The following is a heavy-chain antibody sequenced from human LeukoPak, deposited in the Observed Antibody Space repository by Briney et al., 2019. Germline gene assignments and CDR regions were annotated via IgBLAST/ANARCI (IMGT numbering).Heavy chain of an antibody. D-gene: IGHD3-22*01. CDR3: ARGRRAKCYYDSSGPNYYGMDV. J-gene: IGHJ6*02. CDR1: GGSFSGYY. CDR2: INHSGGT. V-gene: IGHV4-34*01. Sequence: PSETLSLTCAVYGGSFSGYYWSWIRQPPGKGLEWIGEINHSGGTNYNPSLKSRVTISVDTSKNQFSLKLSSVTAADTAVYYCARGRRAKCYYDSSGPNYYGMDVWGQGTTVTVSS.